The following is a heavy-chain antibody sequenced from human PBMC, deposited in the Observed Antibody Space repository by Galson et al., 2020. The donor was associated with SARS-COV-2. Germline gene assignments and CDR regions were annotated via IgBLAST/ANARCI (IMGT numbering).Heavy chain of an antibody. CDR2: IYYSGST. CDR1: GGSISSYY. CDR3: ARVGPMVRGVTTPSFDY. V-gene: IGHV4-59*01. D-gene: IGHD3-10*01. J-gene: IGHJ4*02. Sequence: SETLSLTCTVSGGSISSYYWSWIRQPPPKGLEWIGYIYYSGSTNYNPSLQSRVTISVDTSKNQFSLKLSSVTAADTAVYYCARVGPMVRGVTTPSFDYWCQGTLVTVSS.